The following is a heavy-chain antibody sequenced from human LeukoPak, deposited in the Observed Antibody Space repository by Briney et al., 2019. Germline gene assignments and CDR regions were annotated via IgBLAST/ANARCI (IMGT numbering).Heavy chain of an antibody. J-gene: IGHJ4*02. CDR3: AKEGSYYGSGSSPDY. Sequence: GGSLRLSCAASGFTFSSYSMNWVRQAPGKGLEWVSYITSSSSTIYYADSVKGRFTISRDNAKNSLSLQMNSLRAEDTAVYYCAKEGSYYGSGSSPDYWGQGTLVTVSS. CDR2: ITSSSSTI. CDR1: GFTFSSYS. V-gene: IGHV3-48*04. D-gene: IGHD3-10*01.